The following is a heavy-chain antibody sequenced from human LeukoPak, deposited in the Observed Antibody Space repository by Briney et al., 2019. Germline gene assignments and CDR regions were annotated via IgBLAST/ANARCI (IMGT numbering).Heavy chain of an antibody. V-gene: IGHV4-34*01. CDR2: INHSGST. D-gene: IGHD6-13*01. CDR3: ARSKGYSSWYYFDY. CDR1: GGSFSGYY. Sequence: SETLSLTCAVCGGSFSGYYWSWIRQPPGKGLEWIGEINHSGSTNYNPSLKSRVTISVDTSKNQFSLKLSSVTAADTAVYYCARSKGYSSWYYFDYWGQGTLVTVSS. J-gene: IGHJ4*02.